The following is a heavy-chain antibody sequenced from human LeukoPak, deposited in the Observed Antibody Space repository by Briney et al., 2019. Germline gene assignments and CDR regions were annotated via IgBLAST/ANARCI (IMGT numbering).Heavy chain of an antibody. V-gene: IGHV4-38-2*02. CDR1: GYSISSGYY. CDR2: IYHSGST. Sequence: PSETLSLTCTVSGYSISSGYYWGWIRQPPGKGLEWIGSIYHSGSTYYNPSLKSRVTISVDTSKNQFSLKLSSVTAADTAVYYCARVYSSSWYVDYWGQGTLVTVSS. J-gene: IGHJ4*02. D-gene: IGHD6-13*01. CDR3: ARVYSSSWYVDY.